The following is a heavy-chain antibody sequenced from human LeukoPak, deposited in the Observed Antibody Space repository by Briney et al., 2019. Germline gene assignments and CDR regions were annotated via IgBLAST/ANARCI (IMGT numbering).Heavy chain of an antibody. CDR1: GYTFTGYY. CDR3: ARGEVVPAASYNWFDP. V-gene: IGHV1-2*02. J-gene: IGHJ5*02. CDR2: INPNSGGT. D-gene: IGHD2-2*01. Sequence: GASVKVSCKXSGYTFTGYYMHWVRQTPGQGLEWMGWINPNSGGTNYAQKFQGRVTMTRDTSISTAYMELSRLRSDDTAVYYCARGEVVPAASYNWFDPWGQGTLVTVSS.